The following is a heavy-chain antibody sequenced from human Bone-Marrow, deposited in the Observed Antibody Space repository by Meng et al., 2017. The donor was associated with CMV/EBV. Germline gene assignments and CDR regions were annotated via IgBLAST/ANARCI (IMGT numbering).Heavy chain of an antibody. CDR1: GDTFTGYY. CDR2: INPNSGGT. D-gene: IGHD2-2*01. V-gene: IGHV1-2*02. Sequence: ASVKVSCKASGDTFTGYYMHWVRQAPGQGLEWMGWINPNSGGTNYAQKFQGRVTMTRDTSISTAYMELSRLRSVDTAVYYCTRRMLPLHYCSSNSCANWFDPWGQGTLVTVSS. CDR3: TRRMLPLHYCSSNSCANWFDP. J-gene: IGHJ5*02.